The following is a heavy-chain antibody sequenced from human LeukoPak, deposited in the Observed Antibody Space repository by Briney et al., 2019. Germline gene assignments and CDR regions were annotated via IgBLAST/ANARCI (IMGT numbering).Heavy chain of an antibody. CDR3: ARGHDFYGSGSYGAFDF. CDR2: INPNGGGT. D-gene: IGHD3-10*01. V-gene: IGHV1-46*01. CDR1: GYTFTSYF. Sequence: ASVKVSCKASGYTFTSYFMHWVRQAPGQGLEWMGIINPNGGGTNYAQKFQGRVTMTRDTSTSTVYMELSSLTSDDTAVYYCARGHDFYGSGSYGAFDFCGQGTLVTVSS. J-gene: IGHJ4*02.